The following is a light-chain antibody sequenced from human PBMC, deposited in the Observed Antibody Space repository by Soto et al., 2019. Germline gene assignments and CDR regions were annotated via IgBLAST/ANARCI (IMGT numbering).Light chain of an antibody. CDR1: QSVSVNS. Sequence: EIVLTQSPGTLSLSPGERATLSCRASQSVSVNSLAWYHQKGGQPPRLLIYAASTRATGVPDRFSGTGSGTDFALTISRLETDDSAVYYCQQYGGSPFTFGPGTRVDIK. CDR3: QQYGGSPFT. V-gene: IGKV3-20*01. CDR2: AAS. J-gene: IGKJ3*01.